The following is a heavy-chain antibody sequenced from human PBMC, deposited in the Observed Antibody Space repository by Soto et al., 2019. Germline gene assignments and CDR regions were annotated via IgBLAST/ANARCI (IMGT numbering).Heavy chain of an antibody. CDR2: IYYSGST. Sequence: SLSLTCPVSGGSISSGGYYWSWIRQHPGKGLEWIGYIYYSGSTYYNPSLKSRVTISVDTSKNQFSLKLSSVTAADKAVYYCAADSSGYFLWGQGTLVTVYS. V-gene: IGHV4-31*03. CDR3: AADSSGYFL. CDR1: GGSISSGGYY. J-gene: IGHJ4*02. D-gene: IGHD3-22*01.